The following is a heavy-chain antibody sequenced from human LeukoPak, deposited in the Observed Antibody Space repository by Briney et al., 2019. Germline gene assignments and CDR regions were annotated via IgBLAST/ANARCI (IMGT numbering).Heavy chain of an antibody. CDR1: GGSFSGYY. V-gene: IGHV4-34*01. D-gene: IGHD3-10*01. Sequence: KASETLSLTCAVYGGSFSGYYWSWIRQPPGKGLEWIGEINHSGSTNYNPSLKSRVTISVDTSKNQFSLKLSSVTAADTAVYYCARRKDYGSGRRWFDPWGQGTLVTVSS. J-gene: IGHJ5*02. CDR2: INHSGST. CDR3: ARRKDYGSGRRWFDP.